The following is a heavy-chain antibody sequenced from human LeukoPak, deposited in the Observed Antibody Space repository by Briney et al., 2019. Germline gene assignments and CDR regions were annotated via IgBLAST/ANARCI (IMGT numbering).Heavy chain of an antibody. CDR3: ARQLGYSYGSDY. V-gene: IGHV4-59*08. D-gene: IGHD5-18*01. CDR1: GGSISSYY. Sequence: KPSETLSLTCTVSGGSISSYYWSWLRQPPGKGLEWIGYIYYSGSTNYNPSLKSRVTISVDTSKNQFSLKLSSVTAADTAVYYCARQLGYSYGSDYWGQGTLVTVSS. J-gene: IGHJ4*02. CDR2: IYYSGST.